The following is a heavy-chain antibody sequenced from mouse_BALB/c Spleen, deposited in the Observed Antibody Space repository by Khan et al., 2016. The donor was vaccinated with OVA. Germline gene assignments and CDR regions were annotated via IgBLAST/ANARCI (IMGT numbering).Heavy chain of an antibody. CDR3: ASTPGYYVSNYFAY. CDR2: ISSGGSFT. CDR1: GFTFSNYA. J-gene: IGHJ2*01. Sequence: EVELVESGGGLVKPGGSLKLSCAASGFTFSNYAMSWVRQTPEKRLEWVATISSGGSFTYYPDSVKGRFTISRDNAKNTLYLQMDSLRSEYTAMSSCASTPGYYVSNYFAYWGQGTTLTASS. D-gene: IGHD1-1*01. V-gene: IGHV5-9-3*01.